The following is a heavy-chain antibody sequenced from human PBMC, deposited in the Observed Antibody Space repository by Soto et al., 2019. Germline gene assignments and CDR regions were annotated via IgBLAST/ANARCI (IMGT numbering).Heavy chain of an antibody. D-gene: IGHD3-10*01. J-gene: IGHJ6*02. Sequence: QVQLVESGGGVVQPGRSLRLSCAASGFTFSSYGMHWVRQAPGKGLEWVAVIWYDGSNKYYADSVKGRFTISRDNSKNTLYLQMNSLRAEDTAVYYCARVDVLLWFGESRGMDVWGQGTTVTVSS. CDR3: ARVDVLLWFGESRGMDV. CDR2: IWYDGSNK. CDR1: GFTFSSYG. V-gene: IGHV3-33*01.